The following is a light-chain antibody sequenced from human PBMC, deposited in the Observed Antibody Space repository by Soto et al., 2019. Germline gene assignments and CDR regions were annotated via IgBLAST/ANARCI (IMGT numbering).Light chain of an antibody. V-gene: IGKV3-20*01. CDR2: GAS. Sequence: EIVLTQSPCTLSLAPGERATLFCRVSQIVTSSYLAWYQQKPGQAPRLLIYGASSRATGIPDRFSGSGSGTDFTLAISRLEPEDFAVYYCQQHGSSPPSWTFGQGTNVEIK. CDR1: QIVTSSY. J-gene: IGKJ1*01. CDR3: QQHGSSPPSWT.